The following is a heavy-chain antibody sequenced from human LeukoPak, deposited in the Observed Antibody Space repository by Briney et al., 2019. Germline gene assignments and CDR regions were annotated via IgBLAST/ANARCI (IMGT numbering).Heavy chain of an antibody. CDR2: IKSKTDGGTT. Sequence: PGGSLSLSWAASGFTFSNAWMTWVRQAPGKGLEWVGRIKSKTDGGTTDYAAPVKGRFTISRDDSKNTLYLQIISLKTEDTAVYYCATIYSSCSSSRYWGQGTLVTVSS. CDR3: ATIYSSCSSSRY. J-gene: IGHJ4*02. D-gene: IGHD6-6*01. CDR1: GFTFSNAW. V-gene: IGHV3-15*01.